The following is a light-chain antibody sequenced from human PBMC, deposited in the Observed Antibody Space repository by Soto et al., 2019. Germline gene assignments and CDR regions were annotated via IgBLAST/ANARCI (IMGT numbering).Light chain of an antibody. CDR2: GAS. CDR3: QQYSNWPPGT. J-gene: IGKJ1*01. V-gene: IGKV3-15*01. Sequence: EIVMTQSPGTLSVSPGERATLSCRASQNIRSNLAWYQQKPGQAPRLLIYGASTRATGIPARFSGSGSGTEFTLTISSLQSEDFAVYYCQQYSNWPPGTFGQGTKVDI. CDR1: QNIRSN.